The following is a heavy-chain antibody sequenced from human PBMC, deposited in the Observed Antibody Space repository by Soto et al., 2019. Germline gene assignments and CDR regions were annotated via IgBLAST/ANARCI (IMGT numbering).Heavy chain of an antibody. CDR2: MYHSGSP. J-gene: IGHJ5*02. Sequence: QVQLQASGPGLVKPSQTLYLIFTVSGGSISTGDFSWSWIRQHPGKGLEWIGDMYHSGSPYYNPSPKSRLTISVDPSKRQCSLRLSSVTAAATAVYYCARTRGNVVGLNLEDTSFDPWGQGTLVTVSS. D-gene: IGHD2-21*01. CDR1: GGSISTGDFS. CDR3: ARTRGNVVGLNLEDTSFDP. V-gene: IGHV4-31*03.